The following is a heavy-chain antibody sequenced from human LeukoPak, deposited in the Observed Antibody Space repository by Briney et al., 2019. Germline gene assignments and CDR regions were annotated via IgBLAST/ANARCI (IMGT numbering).Heavy chain of an antibody. D-gene: IGHD3-16*01. V-gene: IGHV3-74*01. J-gene: IGHJ4*02. CDR3: ARLYAVGVSRGHFDY. Sequence: GGSLRLTCAASGFAFSSYWRHWVRQSPRTELVWVSRINSDENSTSYADSVKGRFTISRENNKNTLYLQMNSLRAEDTAVYYCARLYAVGVSRGHFDYWGQGTLVTVSS. CDR2: INSDENST. CDR1: GFAFSSYW.